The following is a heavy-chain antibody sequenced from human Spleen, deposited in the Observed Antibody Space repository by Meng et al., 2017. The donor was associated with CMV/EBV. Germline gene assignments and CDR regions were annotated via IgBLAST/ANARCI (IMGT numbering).Heavy chain of an antibody. J-gene: IGHJ4*02. CDR1: GGSNIGYF. V-gene: IGHV4-4*07. CDR3: ARAGARGVPVDY. Sequence: HVPLGEAGPGRVKSSESLSPSRTVAGGSNIGYFWTWIRQSAGRGLEWFGRISSSGSIDDNHSFRSRAFMSIDTSKNQLSLKLFSVTAADTAVYYCARAGARGVPVDYWGQGILVTVSS. D-gene: IGHD3-10*01. CDR2: ISSSGSI.